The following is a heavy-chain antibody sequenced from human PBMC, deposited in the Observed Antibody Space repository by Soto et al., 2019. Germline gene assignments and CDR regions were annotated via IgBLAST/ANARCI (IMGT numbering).Heavy chain of an antibody. V-gene: IGHV4-59*01. Sequence: PSETLSLTCTVSGGSISSYYWSWIGQRPGKGLEWIGYIYYSGSTDYNPSLKGRVTISVDTSKNQFSLKLSSVTAADTAVYYCARDRGAAAGSYNWFDPWGQGTLVTVSS. CDR2: IYYSGST. J-gene: IGHJ5*02. CDR3: ARDRGAAAGSYNWFDP. CDR1: GGSISSYY. D-gene: IGHD6-13*01.